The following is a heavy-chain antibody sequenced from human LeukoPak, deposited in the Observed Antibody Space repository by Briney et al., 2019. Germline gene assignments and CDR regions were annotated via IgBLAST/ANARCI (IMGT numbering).Heavy chain of an antibody. J-gene: IGHJ4*02. CDR3: ARGYSGYSTEPFDY. V-gene: IGHV4-61*02. D-gene: IGHD5-12*01. Sequence: SETLSLTCTVSGGSISSGSYYWSWIRQPAGKGLEWIGRIYTSGSTNYNPSLKSRVTISVDTSKNQFSLKLSSVTAADTAVYYCARGYSGYSTEPFDYWGQGTLVSVSS. CDR2: IYTSGST. CDR1: GGSISSGSYY.